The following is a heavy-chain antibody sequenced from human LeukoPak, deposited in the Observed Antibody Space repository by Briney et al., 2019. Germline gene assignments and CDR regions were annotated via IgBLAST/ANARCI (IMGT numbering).Heavy chain of an antibody. Sequence: SETLPLTCTVSGGSISSYYWSWIRQPPGKGLEWIGYIYYSGSTYYNPSLKSRVTISVDTSKNQFSLKLSSVTAADTAVYYCAREGRLANWGQGTLVTVSS. CDR3: AREGRLAN. CDR1: GGSISSYY. D-gene: IGHD3-10*01. CDR2: IYYSGST. J-gene: IGHJ4*02. V-gene: IGHV4-30-4*01.